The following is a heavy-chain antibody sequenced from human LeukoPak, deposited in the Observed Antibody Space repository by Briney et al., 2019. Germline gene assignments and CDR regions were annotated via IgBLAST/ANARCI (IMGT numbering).Heavy chain of an antibody. J-gene: IGHJ6*03. CDR3: ARGLLFGFGDYYYMDV. V-gene: IGHV3-30*04. D-gene: IGHD3-16*01. CDR2: ISYDGSNK. CDR1: GFTFSSYA. Sequence: GGSLRLSCAASGFTFSSYAMHWVRQAPGKGLEWVAVISYDGSNKYYADSVKGRFTISRDNSKNTLYLQMNSLRAEDTAVYYCARGLLFGFGDYYYMDVWGKGTTVTVSS.